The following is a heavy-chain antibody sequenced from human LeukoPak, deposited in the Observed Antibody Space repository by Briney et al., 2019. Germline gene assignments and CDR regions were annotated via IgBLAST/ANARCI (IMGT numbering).Heavy chain of an antibody. CDR3: ATDILTGYYSPEFDY. V-gene: IGHV1-24*01. Sequence: GASVKVSCKVSGYTLTELSMHWVRQAPGKGLEWMGGFDPEDGETIYAQKFQGRVTMTEDTSTDTAYMELSSLRSEDTAVYYCATDILTGYYSPEFDYWGQGTLVTVSS. D-gene: IGHD3-9*01. CDR1: GYTLTELS. J-gene: IGHJ4*02. CDR2: FDPEDGET.